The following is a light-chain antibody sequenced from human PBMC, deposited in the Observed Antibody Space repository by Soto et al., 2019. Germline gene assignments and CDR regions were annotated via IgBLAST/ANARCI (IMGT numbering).Light chain of an antibody. V-gene: IGKV3-15*01. CDR1: QSVSSN. J-gene: IGKJ4*01. CDR3: QQFNNWPLT. Sequence: IVMTQSPATLSVSPGERFTLSCRASQSVSSNLAWYQQKPGQAPRLLIYDASTRATGIPARFSGSGSGAEFTLTISSLQSEDFAVYYCQQFNNWPLTFGGGTTGDIK. CDR2: DAS.